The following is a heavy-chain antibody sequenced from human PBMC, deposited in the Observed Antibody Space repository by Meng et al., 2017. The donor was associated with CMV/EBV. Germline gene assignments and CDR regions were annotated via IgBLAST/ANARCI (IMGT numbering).Heavy chain of an antibody. V-gene: IGHV3-48*04. D-gene: IGHD2-2*01. J-gene: IGHJ4*02. CDR3: AINAYVVVPAATDYFDY. Sequence: GESLKISCAASGFTFSSYGMHWVRQAPGKGLEWVSYISSSGSTIYYADSVKGRFTISRDNAKNSLYLQMNSLRAEDTAVYYCAINAYVVVPAATDYFDYWGQGTLVTVSS. CDR1: GFTFSSYG. CDR2: ISSSGSTI.